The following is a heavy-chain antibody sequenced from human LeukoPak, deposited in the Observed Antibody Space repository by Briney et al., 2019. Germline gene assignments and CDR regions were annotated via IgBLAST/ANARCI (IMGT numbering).Heavy chain of an antibody. CDR1: GYSISSGYY. CDR2: IYHSGST. CDR3: ARQETGDLSYYYYYMDV. V-gene: IGHV4-38-2*01. D-gene: IGHD7-27*01. J-gene: IGHJ6*03. Sequence: SETLSLTCAVSGYSISSGYYWGWIRQPPGKGLEWIGSIYHSGSTYYNPSLKSRVTISVDTSKNQFSLKLSSVTAADTAVYYWARQETGDLSYYYYYMDVWGKGTTVTVSS.